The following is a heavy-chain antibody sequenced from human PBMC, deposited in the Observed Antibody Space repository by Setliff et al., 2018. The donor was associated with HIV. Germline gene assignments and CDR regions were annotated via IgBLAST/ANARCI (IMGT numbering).Heavy chain of an antibody. CDR3: ARGEGWELPIPTHYMDV. CDR1: GYTFSNYY. J-gene: IGHJ6*03. D-gene: IGHD1-26*01. CDR2: INPSAVT. Sequence: ASVKVSCKASGYTFSNYYIHWVRQAPGQGLEWMGIINPSAVTGYAQKFQGRVTMTRDTSIRTAYMELSSLRSEDTAVYYCARGEGWELPIPTHYMDVWGKGTTVTVSS. V-gene: IGHV1-46*01.